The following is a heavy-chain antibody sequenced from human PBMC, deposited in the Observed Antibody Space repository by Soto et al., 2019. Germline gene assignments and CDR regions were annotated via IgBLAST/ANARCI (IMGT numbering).Heavy chain of an antibody. CDR1: GGSISSSSYY. V-gene: IGHV4-39*01. Sequence: SETLSLTCTVSGGSISSSSYYWGWIRQPPGKGLEWIGSIYYSGSTYYNPSLKSRVTISVDTSKNQFSLKLSSVTAADTAVYYCARHLWIAEFIDYWGQGTLVTVSS. CDR2: IYYSGST. D-gene: IGHD5-12*01. J-gene: IGHJ4*02. CDR3: ARHLWIAEFIDY.